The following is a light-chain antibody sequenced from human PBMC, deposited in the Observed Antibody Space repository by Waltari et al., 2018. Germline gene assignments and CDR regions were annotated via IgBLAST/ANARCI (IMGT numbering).Light chain of an antibody. CDR2: DVS. CDR1: SSDVGFYNY. CDR3: NSYAGSSSWV. V-gene: IGLV2-14*01. J-gene: IGLJ3*02. Sequence: QSALTQPASVSGSPGQSITISCYGTSSDVGFYNYVSWYQQHPGKAPKVIVYDVSERPSGVSDRFSGSKSGNTASLTISGLQAEDEADYYCNSYAGSSSWVFGGGTKVTVL.